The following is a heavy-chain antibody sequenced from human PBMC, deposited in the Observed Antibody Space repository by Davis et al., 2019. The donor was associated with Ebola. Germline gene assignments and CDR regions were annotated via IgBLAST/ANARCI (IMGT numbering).Heavy chain of an antibody. D-gene: IGHD3-9*01. Sequence: SETLSLTCAVYGGSFSGYYWSWIRQPPGKGLEWIGEISHSGSTNYNPSLKSRVAISVDTSKNQFSLKLSSVTAADTAVYYCARAEYDILTGYYDYWGQGTLVTVSS. CDR1: GGSFSGYY. V-gene: IGHV4-34*01. J-gene: IGHJ4*02. CDR3: ARAEYDILTGYYDY. CDR2: ISHSGST.